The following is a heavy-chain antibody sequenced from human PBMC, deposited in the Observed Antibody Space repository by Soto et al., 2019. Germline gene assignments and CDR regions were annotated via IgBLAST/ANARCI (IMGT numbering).Heavy chain of an antibody. V-gene: IGHV3-23*01. CDR1: GFTISSHA. D-gene: IGHD5-12*01. CDR2: MSGSGGST. Sequence: PGGSLRLSCAASGFTISSHAMSWVRQAPGKGLEWVSAMSGSGGSTYYADSVKGRFTISRDNSKNTLYLQMNSLRAEDTAVYYCARGGSGYDSAQYYYGMDVWGQGTTVTVSS. CDR3: ARGGSGYDSAQYYYGMDV. J-gene: IGHJ6*02.